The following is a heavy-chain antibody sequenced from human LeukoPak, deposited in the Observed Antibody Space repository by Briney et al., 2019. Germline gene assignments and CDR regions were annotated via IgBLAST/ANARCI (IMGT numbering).Heavy chain of an antibody. Sequence: GASVKVSCKASGYTFTSYYMHWVRQAPGQGLEWMGLINPTGCSTGYAQKFQGRVTITADKSTSTAYIELSSMRSEDTAVYYCAREIDYDSSGYYRRSRGYYYYYYMDVWGKGTTVTVSS. V-gene: IGHV1-46*01. D-gene: IGHD3-22*01. CDR3: AREIDYDSSGYYRRSRGYYYYYYMDV. J-gene: IGHJ6*03. CDR1: GYTFTSYY. CDR2: INPTGCST.